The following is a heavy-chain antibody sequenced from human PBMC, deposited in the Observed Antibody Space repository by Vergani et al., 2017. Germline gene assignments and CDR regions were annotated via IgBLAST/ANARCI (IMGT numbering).Heavy chain of an antibody. D-gene: IGHD6-13*01. V-gene: IGHV3-7*01. CDR1: GFTFSSYW. Sequence: EVQLVESGGGLVQPGGSLRLSCAASGFTFSSYWMSWVRQAPGKGLEWVANIKQDGSEKYYVDSVKGRFTISRDNAKNSLYLQMNSLRAEDTAGYYCAREVSWGPTGIAAAGPGYYYYYMDVWGKGTTVTVSS. CDR2: IKQDGSEK. CDR3: AREVSWGPTGIAAAGPGYYYYYMDV. J-gene: IGHJ6*03.